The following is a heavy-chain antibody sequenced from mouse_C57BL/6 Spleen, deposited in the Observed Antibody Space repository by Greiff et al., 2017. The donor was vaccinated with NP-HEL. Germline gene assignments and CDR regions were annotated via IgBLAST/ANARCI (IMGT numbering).Heavy chain of an antibody. CDR1: GYAFSSSW. CDR3: SPELREDVDY. J-gene: IGHJ2*01. CDR2: IYPGDGDT. D-gene: IGHD1-1*01. V-gene: IGHV1-82*01. Sequence: VQLQQSGPELVKPGASVKISCKASGYAFSSSWMNWVKQRPGKGLEWIGRIYPGDGDTNYNGKFKGKATLTADKASSTAYMQLSSLTSEDSAVYFCSPELREDVDYWGQGTTLTVSS.